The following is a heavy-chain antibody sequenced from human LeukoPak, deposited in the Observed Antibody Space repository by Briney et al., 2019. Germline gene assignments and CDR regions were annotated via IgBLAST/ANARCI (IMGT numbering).Heavy chain of an antibody. D-gene: IGHD1-26*01. J-gene: IGHJ4*02. CDR2: IYSGGST. Sequence: GGSLRLSCAASGFTVSSNYMSWVRQAPGKGLEWVSVIYSGGSTYYADSVKGRFTISRDNSRNTLYLQMNSLRADDTAVYFCAKRLGESYGRFDYWGQGALVTVSS. CDR3: AKRLGESYGRFDY. CDR1: GFTVSSNY. V-gene: IGHV3-53*01.